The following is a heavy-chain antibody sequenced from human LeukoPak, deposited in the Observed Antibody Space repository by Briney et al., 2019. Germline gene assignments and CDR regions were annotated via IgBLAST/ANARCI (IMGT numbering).Heavy chain of an antibody. CDR2: INPNSGGT. Sequence: ASVKVSCKASGYTFTGYYMHWVRQAPGQGLEWMGWINPNSGGTNYAQKFQGRVTMTRDTSISTAHMELSRLRSDDTAVYYCARDPYGSGRRGNWFDPWGQGTLVTVSS. CDR3: ARDPYGSGRRGNWFDP. J-gene: IGHJ5*02. CDR1: GYTFTGYY. D-gene: IGHD3-10*01. V-gene: IGHV1-2*02.